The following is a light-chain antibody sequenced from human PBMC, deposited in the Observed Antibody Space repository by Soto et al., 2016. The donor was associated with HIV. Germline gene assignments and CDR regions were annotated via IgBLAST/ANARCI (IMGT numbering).Light chain of an antibody. Sequence: SYELTQPPSVSVAPGNTARIPCEGHKIGSKSVHWYQQKPGRAPVLVVYDDSARPSGIPERFSGSNSGNTATLIISRVEAGDEADYYCQVWETSSDHQDAFGTGTKVTVL. J-gene: IGLJ1*01. CDR3: QVWETSSDHQDA. CDR2: DDS. V-gene: IGLV3-21*03. CDR1: KIGSKS.